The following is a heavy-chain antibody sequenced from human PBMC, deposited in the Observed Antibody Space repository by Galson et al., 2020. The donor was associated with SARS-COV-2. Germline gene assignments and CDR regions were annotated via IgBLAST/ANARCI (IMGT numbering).Heavy chain of an antibody. CDR1: GGSISSSSYY. J-gene: IGHJ3*02. V-gene: IGHV4-39*01. D-gene: IGHD3-3*01. Sequence: SETLSLTCTVSGGSISSSSYYWGWIRQPPGKGLEWIGSIYYSGSTYYNPSLKSRVTISVDTSKNQFSLKLSSVTAADTAVYYRATARSERITIFGVVIRGAFDIWGQGTMVTVSS. CDR3: ATARSERITIFGVVIRGAFDI. CDR2: IYYSGST.